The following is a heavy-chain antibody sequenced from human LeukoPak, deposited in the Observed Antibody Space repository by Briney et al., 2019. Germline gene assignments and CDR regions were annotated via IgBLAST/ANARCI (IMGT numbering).Heavy chain of an antibody. Sequence: GESLKISCKGSGYSFTSYWIGWVRQMPGKGLEWMGIIYPGDSDTRYSPSFQGQVTISADKSISTAYLRWSSLKASDTAMYYCAKQKTYGSGSYTWFDPWGQGTLVTVSS. CDR2: IYPGDSDT. V-gene: IGHV5-51*01. J-gene: IGHJ5*02. CDR1: GYSFTSYW. CDR3: AKQKTYGSGSYTWFDP. D-gene: IGHD3-10*01.